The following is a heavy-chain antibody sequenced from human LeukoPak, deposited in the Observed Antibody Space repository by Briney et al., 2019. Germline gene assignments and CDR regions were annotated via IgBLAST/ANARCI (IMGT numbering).Heavy chain of an antibody. V-gene: IGHV1-69*05. Sequence: SVKVSCKASGGTFSSYAISWVLQAPGQGLEWMGGIIPIFGTANYAQKFQGRVTITTDESTSTAYMELSSLRSEDTAVYYCARVFFDYGDYSQRGRYYYMDVWGKGTTVTVSS. CDR3: ARVFFDYGDYSQRGRYYYMDV. J-gene: IGHJ6*03. CDR1: GGTFSSYA. D-gene: IGHD4-17*01. CDR2: IIPIFGTA.